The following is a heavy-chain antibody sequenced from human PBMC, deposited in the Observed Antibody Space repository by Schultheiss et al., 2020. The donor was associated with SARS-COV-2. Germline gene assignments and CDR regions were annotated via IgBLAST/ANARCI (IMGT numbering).Heavy chain of an antibody. V-gene: IGHV4-31*03. CDR3: ASSNYGSGSYRYTGISWFDP. CDR2: IYYSGST. Sequence: SETLSLTCTVSGGSISSGAYYWSWIRQHPGKGLEWIGYIYYSGSTYYNPSLKSRVTISVDTSKNQFSLKLSSVTAADTAVYYCASSNYGSGSYRYTGISWFDPWGQGTLVTVSS. D-gene: IGHD3-10*01. CDR1: GGSISSGAYY. J-gene: IGHJ5*02.